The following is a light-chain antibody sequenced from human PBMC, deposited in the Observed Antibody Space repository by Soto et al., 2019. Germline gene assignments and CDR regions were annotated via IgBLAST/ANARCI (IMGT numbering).Light chain of an antibody. CDR1: SSDVGGYNF. CDR2: EVN. Sequence: QSVLTQPPSASGSPGQSVTISCTGTSSDVGGYNFVSWYQQHPGKVPKLLIYEVNKRPSGVPDRFSASKSDNTASLTVSGLQAEDEADYYCSSYAVSNNLLFGGGTKVTVL. V-gene: IGLV2-8*01. CDR3: SSYAVSNNLL. J-gene: IGLJ2*01.